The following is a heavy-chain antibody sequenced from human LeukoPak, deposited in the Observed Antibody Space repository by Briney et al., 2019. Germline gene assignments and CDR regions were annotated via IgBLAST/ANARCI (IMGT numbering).Heavy chain of an antibody. D-gene: IGHD3-16*01. Sequence: GGSLRLSCAASGFTFNTYSMNWVRQAPGKGLEWVSSISSSSSYIYYADSVKGRFTISRDNAKNSLYLQMNSLRAEDTAVYYCARDPWGENYMDVWGKGTTVTISS. CDR2: ISSSSSYI. J-gene: IGHJ6*03. V-gene: IGHV3-21*01. CDR1: GFTFNTYS. CDR3: ARDPWGENYMDV.